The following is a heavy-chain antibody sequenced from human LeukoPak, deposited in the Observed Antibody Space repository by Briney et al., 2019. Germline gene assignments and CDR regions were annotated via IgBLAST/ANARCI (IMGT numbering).Heavy chain of an antibody. CDR2: ISAYNGNT. J-gene: IGHJ4*02. V-gene: IGHV1-18*01. CDR1: GYTFTSYG. CDR3: AREVEGQWLADY. Sequence: ASVKVSCKASGYTFTSYGISWVRQAPGQGLEWMGWISAYNGNTNYAQKLQGRVTMTTDTSTSTAYVELRSLRSDDTAVYYCAREVEGQWLADYWGQGTLVTVSS. D-gene: IGHD6-19*01.